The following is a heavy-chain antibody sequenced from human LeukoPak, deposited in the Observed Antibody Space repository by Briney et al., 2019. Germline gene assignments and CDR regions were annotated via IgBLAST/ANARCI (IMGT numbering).Heavy chain of an antibody. CDR2: ISYDGSNE. D-gene: IGHD3-22*01. Sequence: GGSLRLSCAASGLTFSSYAMHWVRQAPGKGVEWVAVISYDGSNEYYADSVKGRFTISSDNSKSTLYLQMNSLRAEDTAVYYCARDYYDSSGYYSAFDIWGQGTMVTVSS. V-gene: IGHV3-30*04. J-gene: IGHJ3*02. CDR1: GLTFSSYA. CDR3: ARDYYDSSGYYSAFDI.